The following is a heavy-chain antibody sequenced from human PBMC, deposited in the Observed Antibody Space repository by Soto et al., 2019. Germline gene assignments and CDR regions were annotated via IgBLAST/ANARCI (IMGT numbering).Heavy chain of an antibody. CDR3: ARQRSGWSYYWFDP. V-gene: IGHV4-39*01. J-gene: IGHJ5*02. CDR2: IYYSGST. D-gene: IGHD6-19*01. CDR1: GGSISSSSYY. Sequence: QLQLQESGPGLVKPSETLSLTCTVSGGSISSSSYYWGWIRQPPGKGLEWIGSIYYSGSTYYNPCLKSRVAVSVGTARNQCSLERSCVTAAETAVYYCARQRSGWSYYWFDPWGQGTLVTVSS.